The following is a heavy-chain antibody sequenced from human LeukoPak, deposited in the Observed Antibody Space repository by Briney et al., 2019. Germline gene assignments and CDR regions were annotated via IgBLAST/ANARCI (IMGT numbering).Heavy chain of an antibody. J-gene: IGHJ2*01. CDR3: ASGRDGYNFGYFDL. CDR1: GYTFTTYD. D-gene: IGHD5-24*01. Sequence: ASVKVFCKASGYTFTTYDINWVRQATGQGLEWMGWMTPNSGYTGYAQKFQGRVTITRNTSITTAYMELSSLRFEDTAVYYCASGRDGYNFGYFDLWGRGTLVTVSS. V-gene: IGHV1-8*03. CDR2: MTPNSGYT.